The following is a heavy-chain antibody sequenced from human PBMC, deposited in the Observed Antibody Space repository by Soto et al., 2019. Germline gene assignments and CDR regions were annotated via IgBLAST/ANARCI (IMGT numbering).Heavy chain of an antibody. CDR2: IWYDGSNK. CDR1: GFTFSSYG. J-gene: IGHJ6*02. Sequence: QVQLVESGGGVVQPGRSLRLSCAASGFTFSSYGMHWVRQAPGKGLEWVAVIWYDGSNKYYADSVKGRFTISRDNSKNTLYLQMNNLRAEDTAVYYCARAMWVGRYYYYGMDVWGQGTTGPVSS. V-gene: IGHV3-33*01. D-gene: IGHD1-26*01. CDR3: ARAMWVGRYYYYGMDV.